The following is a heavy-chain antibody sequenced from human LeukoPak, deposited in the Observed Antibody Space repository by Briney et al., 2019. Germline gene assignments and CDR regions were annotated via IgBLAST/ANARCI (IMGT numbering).Heavy chain of an antibody. CDR1: GGSFSGYY. J-gene: IGHJ6*02. D-gene: IGHD3-22*01. CDR3: ARDLRVITYYYYYGMDV. V-gene: IGHV4-34*01. CDR2: INHSGST. Sequence: SETLSLTCAVYGGSFSGYYWSWIRQPPGKGLEWIGEINHSGSTNYNPSLKSRVTISVDTSKNQFSLKLSSVTAADTAVYYCARDLRVITYYYYYGMDVWGQGTTVTVSS.